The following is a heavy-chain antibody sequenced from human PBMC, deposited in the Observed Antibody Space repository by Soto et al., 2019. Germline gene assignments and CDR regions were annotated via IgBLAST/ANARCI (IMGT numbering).Heavy chain of an antibody. V-gene: IGHV4-59*01. D-gene: IGHD3-3*01. CDR2: IYYSGST. CDR1: GGTISSYY. Sequence: PSVTLSLTCTVSGGTISSYYWSWIRQPPGKGLEWIGYIYYSGSTNYNPSLKSRVTISVDTSKNQFSLKLSSVTAADTAVYYCARVSAWDDFWSGYYPDYYMDVWGKGTTVTVSS. J-gene: IGHJ6*03. CDR3: ARVSAWDDFWSGYYPDYYMDV.